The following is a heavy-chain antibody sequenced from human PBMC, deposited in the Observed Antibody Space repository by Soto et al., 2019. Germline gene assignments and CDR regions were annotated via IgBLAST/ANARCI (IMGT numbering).Heavy chain of an antibody. CDR1: GLTLSIYW. CDR2: VKTDGTNT. CDR3: ARGGVIVVGLDV. Sequence: VQLVESGGGLVQPGGSLRLSCAGTGLTLSIYWMYWVRQVPGKGLEWVSRVKTDGTNTGYADSVKGRFTISRDNAKNTLYLEMNKLRADDTAVYYCARGGVIVVGLDVWGQGTTVTVSS. V-gene: IGHV3-74*01. D-gene: IGHD3-22*01. J-gene: IGHJ6*02.